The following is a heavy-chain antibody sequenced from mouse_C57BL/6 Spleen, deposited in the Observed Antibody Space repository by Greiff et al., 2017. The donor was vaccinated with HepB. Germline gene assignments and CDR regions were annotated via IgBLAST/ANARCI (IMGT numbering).Heavy chain of an antibody. Sequence: VQLQQSGPVLVKPGASVKMSCKASGYTFTDYYMNWVKQSHGKSLEWIGVINPYNGGTSYNQKFKGKATLTVDKSSSTAYMELNSLTSEDSAVYYCAGAYGSSYDYAMDYWGQGTSVTVSS. J-gene: IGHJ4*01. CDR1: GYTFTDYY. CDR3: AGAYGSSYDYAMDY. V-gene: IGHV1-19*01. D-gene: IGHD1-1*01. CDR2: INPYNGGT.